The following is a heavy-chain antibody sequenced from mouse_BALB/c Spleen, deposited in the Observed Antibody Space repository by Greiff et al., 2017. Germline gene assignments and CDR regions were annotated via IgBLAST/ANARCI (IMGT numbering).Heavy chain of an antibody. D-gene: IGHD2-4*01. J-gene: IGHJ1*01. CDR3: ARVYDYDWYFDV. Sequence: EVMLVESGGGLVQPGGSLRLSCATSGFTFTDYYMSWVRQPPGKALEWLGFIRNKANGYTTEYSASVKGRFTISRDNSQSILYLQMNTLRAEDSATYYCARVYDYDWYFDVWGAGTTVTVSS. CDR2: IRNKANGYTT. CDR1: GFTFTDYY. V-gene: IGHV7-3*02.